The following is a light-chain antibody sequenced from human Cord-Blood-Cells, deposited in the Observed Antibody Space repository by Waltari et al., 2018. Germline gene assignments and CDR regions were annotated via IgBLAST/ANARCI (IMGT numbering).Light chain of an antibody. CDR3: CSYAGSSTYV. V-gene: IGLV2-23*01. J-gene: IGLJ1*01. CDR1: SSDVGSYNF. Sequence: QSALTQPASVSGSPGQSITISCTGTSSDVGSYNFASWYQQHPGKPPQIMIYEGSKRPSGVSNRFAGSKSGNTASLTISGLQAEDEADYYCCSYAGSSTYVFGTGTKVTVL. CDR2: EGS.